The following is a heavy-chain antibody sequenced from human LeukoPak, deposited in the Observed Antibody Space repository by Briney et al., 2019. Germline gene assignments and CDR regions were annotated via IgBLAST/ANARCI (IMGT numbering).Heavy chain of an antibody. J-gene: IGHJ5*02. CDR3: ARDRDFVVVPAARAWGGFDP. V-gene: IGHV3-33*01. CDR2: IWYDGSNK. CDR1: GFTFSTYG. Sequence: GGCLILSCAAPGFTFSTYGMDWGRQAPGKGLEWVAVIWYDGSNKYYADSVKGRFTISRDNSKNTLYLQMNSLRAEDTAVYYCARDRDFVVVPAARAWGGFDPWGQGTLVTVSS. D-gene: IGHD2-2*01.